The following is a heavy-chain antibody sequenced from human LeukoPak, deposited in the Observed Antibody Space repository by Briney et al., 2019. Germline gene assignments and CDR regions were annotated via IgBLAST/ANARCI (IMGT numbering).Heavy chain of an antibody. Sequence: GGSLRLSCAASGFSFRTYAMSWVRQAPGKGLEWVSAISDNSAKTYYADSVKGRFTISRDNSKNTLFVQTNSLRAEDTAIYYCAREYDSSWPSWGPGTLVTVSS. CDR1: GFSFRTYA. V-gene: IGHV3-23*01. J-gene: IGHJ5*02. CDR3: AREYDSSWPS. D-gene: IGHD3-22*01. CDR2: ISDNSAKT.